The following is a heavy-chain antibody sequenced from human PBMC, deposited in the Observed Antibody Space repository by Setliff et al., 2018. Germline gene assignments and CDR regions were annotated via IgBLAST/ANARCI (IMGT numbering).Heavy chain of an antibody. J-gene: IGHJ4*02. Sequence: GGSLRLSCAASGFTFSDYAMSWVRQAPGKGLEWVSIISGSAGSIHLADSVKGRFTISRDNSKNTLYLQMRSLRAEDTAIYYCANHNPARRALNGTPLDNWGQGTLVTVSS. V-gene: IGHV3-23*01. CDR1: GFTFSDYA. CDR2: ISGSAGSI. CDR3: ANHNPARRALNGTPLDN. D-gene: IGHD3-9*01.